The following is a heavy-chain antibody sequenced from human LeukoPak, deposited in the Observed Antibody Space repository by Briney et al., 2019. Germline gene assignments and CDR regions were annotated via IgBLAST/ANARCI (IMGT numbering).Heavy chain of an antibody. V-gene: IGHV3-21*01. CDR1: GFTFSSYS. D-gene: IGHD4-17*01. CDR3: ARDVYGDGLGFDY. J-gene: IGHJ4*02. CDR2: ISSSSSYI. Sequence: VGSLRLSCAASGFTFSSYSMNWVRQAPGKGLEWVSSISSSSSYIYYTDSVKGRFTISRDNAKNSLYLQMNSLRAEDTAVYYCARDVYGDGLGFDYWGQGTLVTVSS.